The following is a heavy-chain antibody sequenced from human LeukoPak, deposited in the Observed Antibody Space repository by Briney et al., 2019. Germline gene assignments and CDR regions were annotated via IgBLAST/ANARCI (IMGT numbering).Heavy chain of an antibody. J-gene: IGHJ4*02. V-gene: IGHV1-2*02. Sequence: ASVKVSCKTTGHNLSAYHVHWVRQAPGQGLEWMGWFNGNGGGTKYAQKFQGRVTMTRDTSIDTDYMELTSLISDDTAVYYCARDPLDGNFYFDYWGQGTLVTVAS. CDR2: FNGNGGGT. D-gene: IGHD5-24*01. CDR1: GHNLSAYH. CDR3: ARDPLDGNFYFDY.